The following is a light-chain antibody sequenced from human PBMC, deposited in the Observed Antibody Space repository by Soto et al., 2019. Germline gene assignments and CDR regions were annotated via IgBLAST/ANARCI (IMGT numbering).Light chain of an antibody. V-gene: IGKV1-39*01. CDR1: QSITSY. CDR3: QQSYTTPWT. Sequence: DIQMTQSPSSLSASVGDRVTITCRASQSITSYLNWYQQKPGKAPQLLIYAASSLQSGVPSRFSGSGSGTDFTLTISSLQPEDFATNFCQQSYTTPWTFGQGTKVEVK. J-gene: IGKJ1*01. CDR2: AAS.